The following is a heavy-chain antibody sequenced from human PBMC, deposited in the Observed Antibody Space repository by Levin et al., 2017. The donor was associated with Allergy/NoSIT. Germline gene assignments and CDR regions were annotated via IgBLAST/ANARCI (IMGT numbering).Heavy chain of an antibody. CDR3: ARELKPYYYGSGRIDLGIYYFDY. CDR1: GGSISSGSYY. Sequence: SETLSLTCTVSGGSISSGSYYWSWIRQPAGKGLEWIGRIYTSGSTNYNPSLKSRVTISVDTSKNQFSLKLSSVTAADTAVYYCARELKPYYYGSGRIDLGIYYFDYWGQGTLVTVSS. D-gene: IGHD3-10*01. V-gene: IGHV4-61*02. J-gene: IGHJ4*02. CDR2: IYTSGST.